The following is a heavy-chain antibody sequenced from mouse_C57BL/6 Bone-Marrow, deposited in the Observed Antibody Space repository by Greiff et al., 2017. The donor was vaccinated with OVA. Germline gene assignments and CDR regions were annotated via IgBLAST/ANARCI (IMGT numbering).Heavy chain of an antibody. Sequence: EVQLQQSGAELVRPGASVKLSCTASGFNIKDDYMHWVKQRPEQGLAWIGWIDPENGDTEYASKFQGKATITADTSSNTAYLQLSSLTSEDTAVYYCTTFDYYGSSYWYFDVWGTGTTVTVSS. J-gene: IGHJ1*03. V-gene: IGHV14-4*01. CDR2: IDPENGDT. CDR3: TTFDYYGSSYWYFDV. D-gene: IGHD1-1*01. CDR1: GFNIKDDY.